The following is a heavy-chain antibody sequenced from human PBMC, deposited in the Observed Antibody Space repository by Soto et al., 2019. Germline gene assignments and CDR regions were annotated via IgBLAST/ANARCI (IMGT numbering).Heavy chain of an antibody. V-gene: IGHV1-69*13. CDR3: ARALYGGNAHFDY. D-gene: IGHD4-17*01. CDR1: GGTFSSYA. J-gene: IGHJ4*02. Sequence: ASVKVSCKASGGTFSSYAISWVRQAPGQGLEWMGGIIPIFGTANYAQKFQGRATITADESTSTAYMELSSLRSEDTAVYYCARALYGGNAHFDYWGQGTLVTVSS. CDR2: IIPIFGTA.